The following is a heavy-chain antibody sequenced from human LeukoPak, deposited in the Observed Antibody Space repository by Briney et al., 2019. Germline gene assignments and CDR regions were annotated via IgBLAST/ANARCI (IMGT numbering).Heavy chain of an antibody. D-gene: IGHD4-23*01. CDR1: GFTFSSYS. CDR2: ISLSSSTI. Sequence: GGSLRLSCAASGFTFSSYSMNWVRQAPGKGLEWVSYISLSSSTIYYADSVKGRFTISRDNAKNSLYLQMNSLRAEDTAFYYCARASKFSGNPYYFDYWGQGTLVTVSS. CDR3: ARASKFSGNPYYFDY. J-gene: IGHJ4*02. V-gene: IGHV3-48*01.